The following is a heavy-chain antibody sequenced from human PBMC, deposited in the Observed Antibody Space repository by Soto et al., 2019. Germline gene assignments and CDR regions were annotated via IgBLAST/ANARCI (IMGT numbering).Heavy chain of an antibody. V-gene: IGHV3-48*02. CDR2: ISVDSVSI. Sequence: EVQLVESGGGLVQPGGYLRLSRVASGFTFDRYAMNWVRQAPGKGLEWLSWISVDSVSIEYSDSVTGRFTMSRDDAKNLVYLQMNSLQDEDTAVYYCARDHRWAFDYWGQGTLVTVTS. CDR3: ARDHRWAFDY. J-gene: IGHJ4*02. D-gene: IGHD3-16*01. CDR1: GFTFDRYA.